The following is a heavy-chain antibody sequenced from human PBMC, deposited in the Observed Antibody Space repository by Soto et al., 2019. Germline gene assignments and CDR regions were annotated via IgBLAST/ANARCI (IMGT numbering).Heavy chain of an antibody. D-gene: IGHD5-18*01. J-gene: IGHJ4*02. V-gene: IGHV3-15*07. CDR1: GFTFSNAW. CDR2: IKSKTDGGTT. Sequence: PGGSLRLSCAASGFTFSNAWMNWVRQAPGKGLEWVGRIKSKTDGGTTDYAAPVKGRFTISRDDSKNTLYLQMNSLKTEDTAVYYCTTGCGYRSGYCDYWGQGLLVTVSS. CDR3: TTGCGYRSGYCDY.